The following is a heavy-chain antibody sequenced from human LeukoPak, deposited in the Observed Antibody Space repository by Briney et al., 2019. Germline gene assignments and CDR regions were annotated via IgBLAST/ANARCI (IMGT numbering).Heavy chain of an antibody. Sequence: PGGSLRLSCAASGFTFSSYWMSWVRQAPGKGLEWVANIKQDGSEKYYVDSVKGRFTISRDNAENSLYLQMNSLRAEDTAVYYCARDDYYDSSGYYTNWFDPWGQGTLVTVSS. CDR2: IKQDGSEK. CDR1: GFTFSSYW. V-gene: IGHV3-7*01. CDR3: ARDDYYDSSGYYTNWFDP. D-gene: IGHD3-22*01. J-gene: IGHJ5*02.